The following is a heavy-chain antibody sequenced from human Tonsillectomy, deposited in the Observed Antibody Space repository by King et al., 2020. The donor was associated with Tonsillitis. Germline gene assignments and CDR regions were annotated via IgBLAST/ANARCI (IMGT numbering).Heavy chain of an antibody. CDR2: INPNSGDT. Sequence: VQLVESGAEVKKPGASVKVSCKASGYTFTDYYFHWVRQAPGQGLEWMGWINPNSGDTHYAQNFQGRVTMTRDTSIITAYIELTRLRSGDTAVYYCARDLDHRLLASAADYWGQGTLVTVSS. V-gene: IGHV1-2*02. J-gene: IGHJ4*02. D-gene: IGHD3-3*02. CDR3: ARDLDHRLLASAADY. CDR1: GYTFTDYY.